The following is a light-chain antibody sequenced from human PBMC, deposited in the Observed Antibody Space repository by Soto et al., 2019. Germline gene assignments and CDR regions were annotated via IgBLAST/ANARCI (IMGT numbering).Light chain of an antibody. CDR3: SSFTSSITYV. Sequence: QSVLTQPPSVSAAPGQKVTISCSGSSSNIGGNSVSWYQQLPGTAPKLLIYDDNKRPSGIPDRFSGSKSGTSATLGITGFQAEDEADYYCSSFTSSITYVFGTGTKVTVL. CDR1: SSNIGGNS. CDR2: DDN. J-gene: IGLJ1*01. V-gene: IGLV1-51*01.